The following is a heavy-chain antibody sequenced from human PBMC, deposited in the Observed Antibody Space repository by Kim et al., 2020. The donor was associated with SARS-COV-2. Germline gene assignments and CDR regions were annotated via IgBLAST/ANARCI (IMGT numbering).Heavy chain of an antibody. V-gene: IGHV1-18*01. CDR2: ISVYNGNT. CDR3: AREKGSSTWHGDGMDV. D-gene: IGHD6-13*01. CDR1: GYTFTSYG. J-gene: IGHJ6*02. Sequence: ASVKVSCKASGYTFTSYGISWARQAPEQGLEWMGWISVYNGNTNYAQKVQGRVTMTTDTSTSTAYMDLRSLRSDDTAVYYCAREKGSSTWHGDGMDVWGQGTTVTVSS.